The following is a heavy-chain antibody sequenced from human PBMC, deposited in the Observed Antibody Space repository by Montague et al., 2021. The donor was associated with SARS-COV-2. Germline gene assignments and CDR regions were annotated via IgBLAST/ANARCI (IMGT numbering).Heavy chain of an antibody. CDR3: ARGVPLGYDFWSGYPEIGDFDY. CDR1: GGSISSSSYD. D-gene: IGHD3-3*01. V-gene: IGHV4-39*01. J-gene: IGHJ4*02. CDR2: IYYSGST. Sequence: SETLSLTCTVSGGSISSSSYDWGWIRQPPGKGLEWIGSIYYSGSTYYNPSLKSRVTISVDTSKNQFSLKLSSVTAADTAVYYCARGVPLGYDFWSGYPEIGDFDYWGQGTLVTVSS.